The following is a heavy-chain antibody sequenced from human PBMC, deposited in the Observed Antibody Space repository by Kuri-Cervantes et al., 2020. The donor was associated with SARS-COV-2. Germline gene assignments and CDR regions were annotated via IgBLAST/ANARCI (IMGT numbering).Heavy chain of an antibody. V-gene: IGHV3-9*01. CDR1: GFTFDDYA. J-gene: IGHJ6*02. D-gene: IGHD3-10*01. CDR3: ASMVRGNYGMDV. Sequence: GGSLRLSCAASGFTFDDYAMHWVRQAPGKGLGWVSGISWNSGSIGYADSVKGRFTISRDNAKNTLYLQMNSLRAEATAVYYCASMVRGNYGMDVWGQGTTVTVSS. CDR2: ISWNSGSI.